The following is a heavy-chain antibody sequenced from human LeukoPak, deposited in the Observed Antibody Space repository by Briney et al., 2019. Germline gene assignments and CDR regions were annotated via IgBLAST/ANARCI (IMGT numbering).Heavy chain of an antibody. CDR3: AREKYDTSPDY. CDR2: IYYSGSI. CDR1: GDSISSYY. Sequence: PSETLSLTCTVSGDSISSYYWSWIRQPPGKGLEWIGYIYYSGSISYNPSLNPSLKSRITMSVDTSKNQFSLKLSSVTAADTAVYYCAREKYDTSPDYWGQGTLVTVSS. V-gene: IGHV4-59*01. J-gene: IGHJ4*02. D-gene: IGHD2/OR15-2a*01.